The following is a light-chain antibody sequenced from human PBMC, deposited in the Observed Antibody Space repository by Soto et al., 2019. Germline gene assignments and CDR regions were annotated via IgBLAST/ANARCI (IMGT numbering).Light chain of an antibody. V-gene: IGKV3D-15*01. Sequence: EIVMTQSPATLSVSPGERATLSCRASQSVSSKLAWYQQRPGQAPRLLMYEASNRATGVPARFSGSGSGTDFTLTISSLQPDDFATYYCQHYNSYSEAFGQGTKVDIK. CDR3: QHYNSYSEA. CDR1: QSVSSK. CDR2: EAS. J-gene: IGKJ1*01.